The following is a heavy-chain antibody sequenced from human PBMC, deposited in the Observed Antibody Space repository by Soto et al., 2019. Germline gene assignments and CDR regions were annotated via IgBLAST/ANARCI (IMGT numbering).Heavy chain of an antibody. Sequence: QVQLVQSGAEVKKPGASVKVSCKASGYTFTSYYMHWVRQAPGQGLEWMGIINPSGGSPSYAQKFQGRVTMTRDTSTSTVYMELSSLRSEDTAVYYCARTIAAAGTGFDPWGQGTLVTVSS. V-gene: IGHV1-46*03. J-gene: IGHJ5*02. D-gene: IGHD6-13*01. CDR1: GYTFTSYY. CDR3: ARTIAAAGTGFDP. CDR2: INPSGGSP.